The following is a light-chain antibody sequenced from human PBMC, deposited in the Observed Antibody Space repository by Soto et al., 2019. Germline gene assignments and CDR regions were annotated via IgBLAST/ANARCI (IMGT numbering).Light chain of an antibody. CDR1: QTISSW. Sequence: DIQMTNAPSSLSGSVGARVTITYRASQTISSWLAWYQQKPGKAPKLLIYKASSLESGVPSRFSGSGSGTEFTLTISSLQPDDFATYYCQQYNSYSRTFGEGTKVDIK. V-gene: IGKV1-5*03. J-gene: IGKJ1*01. CDR3: QQYNSYSRT. CDR2: KAS.